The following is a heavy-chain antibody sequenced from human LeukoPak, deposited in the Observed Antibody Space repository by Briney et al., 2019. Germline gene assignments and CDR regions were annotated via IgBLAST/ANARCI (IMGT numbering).Heavy chain of an antibody. CDR3: ASGRLVGAPDY. J-gene: IGHJ4*02. CDR1: GFTFSSYW. CDR2: ITSDGSGI. D-gene: IGHD1-26*01. V-gene: IGHV3-74*01. Sequence: GGSLRLSCAASGFTFSSYWMHWVRQPPGKGLVWVSRITSDGSGIGYADSVKGRFSTSRDNAKNTLYLQMNSPRAEDTAVYYCASGRLVGAPDYWGQGTLVTVSS.